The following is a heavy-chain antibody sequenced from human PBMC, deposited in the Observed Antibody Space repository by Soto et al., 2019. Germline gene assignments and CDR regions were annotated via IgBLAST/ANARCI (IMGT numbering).Heavy chain of an antibody. CDR2: ISGSGGST. D-gene: IGHD3-22*01. Sequence: PGGSLRLSCAASGFTFSSYAMSWVRQAPGKGLEWVSAISGSGGSTYYADSVKGRFTISRDNSKNTLYLQMNSLRAEDTAVYYCAKVGYYYDSSGYSPFDYWGQGTLVTVSS. CDR1: GFTFSSYA. V-gene: IGHV3-23*01. J-gene: IGHJ4*02. CDR3: AKVGYYYDSSGYSPFDY.